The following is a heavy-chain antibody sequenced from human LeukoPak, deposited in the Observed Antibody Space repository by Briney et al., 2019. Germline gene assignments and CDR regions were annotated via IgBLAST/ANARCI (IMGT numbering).Heavy chain of an antibody. CDR3: ARQKWELPHYFDY. D-gene: IGHD1-26*01. J-gene: IGHJ4*02. Sequence: PGGSLRLSCAASGFTFSTYSINWVRQAPGKGLEWVSYISSTSSYIYYADSVKGRFTISRDNAKNSLYLQMNSLRAEDTAVYYCARQKWELPHYFDYWGQGTLVTVSS. CDR1: GFTFSTYS. V-gene: IGHV3-21*05. CDR2: ISSTSSYI.